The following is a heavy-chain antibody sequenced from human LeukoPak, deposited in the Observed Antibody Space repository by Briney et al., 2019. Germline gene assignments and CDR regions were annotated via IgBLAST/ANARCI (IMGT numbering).Heavy chain of an antibody. Sequence: RPGGSLRLSCAASGFTFSNYWMHWGRQAPGKGLVWVSHINNDGSSTSYADSVKGRFTISRDNAKNTLSLQMNSLRAEDTAVYYCARVGSSGYYPFDYWGQGTLVTVSS. CDR1: GFTFSNYW. J-gene: IGHJ4*02. CDR2: INNDGSST. CDR3: ARVGSSGYYPFDY. D-gene: IGHD3-22*01. V-gene: IGHV3-74*01.